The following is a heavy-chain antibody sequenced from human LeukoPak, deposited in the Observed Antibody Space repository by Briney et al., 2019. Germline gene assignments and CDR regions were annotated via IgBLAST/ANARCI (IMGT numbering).Heavy chain of an antibody. CDR3: ARGPPKGGVVPAARFDY. V-gene: IGHV4-59*01. CDR2: IYYSGRT. CDR1: GVSISSYY. D-gene: IGHD2-2*01. J-gene: IGHJ4*02. Sequence: PSETLSLTCTVSGVSISSYYWSWIRQPPGKGLKWLGYIYYSGRTNYNPSLMSRVTISVDTSKNQFSLKLSSVTAADTAVYYCARGPPKGGVVPAARFDYWGQGTLVTDSS.